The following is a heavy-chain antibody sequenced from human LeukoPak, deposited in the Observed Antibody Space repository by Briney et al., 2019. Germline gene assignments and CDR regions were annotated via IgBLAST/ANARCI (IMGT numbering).Heavy chain of an antibody. CDR2: IYTSGST. CDR1: GGSISSGSYY. CDR3: ARAGIAVAGTPGFDP. V-gene: IGHV4-61*02. D-gene: IGHD6-19*01. Sequence: KPSETLSLTCTVSGGSISSGSYYWSWIRQPAGKGLEWIGRIYTSGSTNYNPSLKSRVTISVDTSKNQFSLKLSSVTAADTAVYYCARAGIAVAGTPGFDPWGQGTLVTVSS. J-gene: IGHJ5*02.